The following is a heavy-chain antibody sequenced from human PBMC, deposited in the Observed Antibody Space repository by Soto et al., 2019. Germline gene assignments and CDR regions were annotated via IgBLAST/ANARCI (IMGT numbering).Heavy chain of an antibody. CDR3: ARDSGREEVLWFGELNYYFDY. CDR1: GGTFSSYA. V-gene: IGHV1-69*13. J-gene: IGHJ4*02. D-gene: IGHD3-10*01. Sequence: ASVKVSCKASGGTFSSYAISWVRQAPGQGLEWMGGIFPIFGTANYAQKFQGRVTITADESTSTAYMELSSLRSEDTAVYYCARDSGREEVLWFGELNYYFDYWGQGTLVTVSS. CDR2: IFPIFGTA.